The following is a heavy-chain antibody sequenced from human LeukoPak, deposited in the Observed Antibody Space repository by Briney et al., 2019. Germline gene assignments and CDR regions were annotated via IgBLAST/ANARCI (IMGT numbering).Heavy chain of an antibody. J-gene: IGHJ4*02. CDR3: ARKFYGSGSYYNR. CDR1: GGSFSGYY. CDR2: INHSRST. V-gene: IGHV4-34*01. Sequence: SETLSLTCAVYGGSFSGYYWSWIRQPPGKGLEWIGEINHSRSTNYNPSLKSRVTISVDTSKNQFSLKLSSVTAADTAVYYCARKFYGSGSYYNRWGQGTLVTVSS. D-gene: IGHD3-10*01.